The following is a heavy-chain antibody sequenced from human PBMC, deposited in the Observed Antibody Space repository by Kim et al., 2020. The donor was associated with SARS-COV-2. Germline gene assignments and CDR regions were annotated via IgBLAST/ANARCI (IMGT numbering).Heavy chain of an antibody. V-gene: IGHV4-39*01. CDR3: ARYSYGDFDY. D-gene: IGHD5-18*01. Sequence: HPRRKSRVTISVDTSKNQCSLKLSSVTAADTAVYYCARYSYGDFDYWGQGTLVTVSS. J-gene: IGHJ4*02.